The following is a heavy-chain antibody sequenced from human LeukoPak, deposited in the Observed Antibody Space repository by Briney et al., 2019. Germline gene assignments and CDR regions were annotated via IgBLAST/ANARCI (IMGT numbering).Heavy chain of an antibody. CDR3: ARGSSDYYDSSCYSRGHFDY. Sequence: SETLSLACAVYGGSFSGYYWSWIRQPPGEGLEWIGEINHSGSTNYNPSLKSRVTISVDTSKNQFSLKLSSVTAADTAVYYCARGSSDYYDSSCYSRGHFDYWGQGTLVTVSS. CDR2: INHSGST. D-gene: IGHD3-22*01. J-gene: IGHJ4*02. V-gene: IGHV4-34*01. CDR1: GGSFSGYY.